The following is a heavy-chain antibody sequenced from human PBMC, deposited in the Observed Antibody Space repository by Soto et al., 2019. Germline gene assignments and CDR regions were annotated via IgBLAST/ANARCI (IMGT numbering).Heavy chain of an antibody. CDR1: GYTFTGYY. CDR3: ARGPHTMVRGVIPSRDYYYYGMEV. D-gene: IGHD3-10*01. J-gene: IGHJ6*02. Sequence: ASVKVSCKASGYTFTGYYMHWVRQAPGQGLEWMGWINPNSGGTNYAQKFQGWVTMTRDTSISTAYMELSRLRSDDTAVYYCARGPHTMVRGVIPSRDYYYYGMEVRGQGTTVTVSS. CDR2: INPNSGGT. V-gene: IGHV1-2*04.